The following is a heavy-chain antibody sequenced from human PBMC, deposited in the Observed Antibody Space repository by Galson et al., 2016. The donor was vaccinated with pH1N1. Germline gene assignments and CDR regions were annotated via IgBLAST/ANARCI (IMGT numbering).Heavy chain of an antibody. V-gene: IGHV3-30-3*01. J-gene: IGHJ2*01. Sequence: SLRLSCAASGFTFSHYAMHWVRQAPGKGLEWVAVISYVESNKDYADSVKGRFTVSRDNSKNTLYLQMNSLRAEDTALYYCARDHVYGDYFERFFELWGRGTLVTVSS. CDR3: ARDHVYGDYFERFFEL. CDR2: ISYVESNK. D-gene: IGHD4-17*01. CDR1: GFTFSHYA.